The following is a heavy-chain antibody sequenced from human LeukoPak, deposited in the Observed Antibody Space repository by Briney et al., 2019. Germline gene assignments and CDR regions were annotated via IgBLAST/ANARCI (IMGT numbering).Heavy chain of an antibody. V-gene: IGHV3-30*18. CDR1: GFTFSLFG. CDR3: AKDEPGISATRPDY. J-gene: IGHJ4*02. Sequence: PGRSLRLFCAASGFTFSLFGMHWVRQAPGKGLEWVARISYDGSNKWYADSVEGRFTTSRDNSKNTLYLQMSSLRAEDTAVYYCAKDEPGISATRPDYWGQGTLVSVSS. CDR2: ISYDGSNK. D-gene: IGHD6-19*01.